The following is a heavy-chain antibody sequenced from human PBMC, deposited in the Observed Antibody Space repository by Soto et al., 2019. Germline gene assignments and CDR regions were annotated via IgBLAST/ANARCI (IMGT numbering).Heavy chain of an antibody. Sequence: EVQLVESGGDFIQPGGSLRLSCAVSGITVSSNYMTWVRQAPGKGLEWVSLLLSDGRTQYADSVKGRFTISRDDFKNTLYLQMNSLRSEETAVYYCARTYGAGSYFSDFWGQGTLVTVSS. CDR2: LLSDGRT. V-gene: IGHV3-53*01. CDR3: ARTYGAGSYFSDF. J-gene: IGHJ4*02. D-gene: IGHD3-10*01. CDR1: GITVSSNY.